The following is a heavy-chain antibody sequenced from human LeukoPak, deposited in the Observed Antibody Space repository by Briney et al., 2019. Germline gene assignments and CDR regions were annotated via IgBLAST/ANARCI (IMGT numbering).Heavy chain of an antibody. CDR1: GYTFTSYY. J-gene: IGHJ1*01. Sequence: ASMKVSCKASGYTFTSYYMHWVRQAPGQGLEWMGIINPSGGSTSYAQKFQGRVTMTRDMSTSTVYMELSSLRSEDTAVYYCARVGERDCSGGSCYSAEYFQHWGQGTLVTVSS. CDR2: INPSGGST. V-gene: IGHV1-46*01. D-gene: IGHD2-15*01. CDR3: ARVGERDCSGGSCYSAEYFQH.